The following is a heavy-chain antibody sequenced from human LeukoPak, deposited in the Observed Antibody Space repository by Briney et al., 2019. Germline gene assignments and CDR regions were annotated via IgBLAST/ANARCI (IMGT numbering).Heavy chain of an antibody. D-gene: IGHD1-26*01. V-gene: IGHV1-69*13. CDR2: IIPIFGTA. CDR1: GGTFSSYA. J-gene: IGHJ4*02. Sequence: ASVKVSCKAPGGTFSSYAISWVRQAPGQGLEWMGGIIPIFGTANYAQKFQGRVTITADESTSTAYMELSSLRSEDTAVYYCARGIEWETTHDYWGQGTLVTVSS. CDR3: ARGIEWETTHDY.